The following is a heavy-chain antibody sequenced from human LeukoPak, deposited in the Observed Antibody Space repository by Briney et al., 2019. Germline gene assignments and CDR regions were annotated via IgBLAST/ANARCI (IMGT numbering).Heavy chain of an antibody. J-gene: IGHJ4*02. CDR3: ARAPFAKKNFDY. Sequence: SETLSLTCTVSSGSISSSSYYWGWIRQPPGKGLEWIGSIYYSGSTYYNPSLKSRVTISVDTSKNQFSLKLSSVTAADTAVYYCARAPFAKKNFDYWGQGTLVTVSS. CDR1: SGSISSSSYY. V-gene: IGHV4-39*07. CDR2: IYYSGST.